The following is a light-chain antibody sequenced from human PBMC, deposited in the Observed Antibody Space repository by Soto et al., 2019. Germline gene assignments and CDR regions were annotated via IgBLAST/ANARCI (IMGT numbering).Light chain of an antibody. Sequence: QSALTQPASVSGSPGQSITISCTGSSSDVGDYKYVSWYQQHPGKAPKLMIYAVSNRPSGVSNRFSGSMSGNTASLTISGVQAEDEADYYCSSYTSSSPRVFGGGTKLTVL. V-gene: IGLV2-14*01. CDR2: AVS. CDR3: SSYTSSSPRV. J-gene: IGLJ2*01. CDR1: SSDVGDYKY.